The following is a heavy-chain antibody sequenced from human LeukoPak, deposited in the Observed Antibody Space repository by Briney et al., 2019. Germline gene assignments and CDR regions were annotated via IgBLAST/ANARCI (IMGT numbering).Heavy chain of an antibody. Sequence: SETLSLTCTVSGGSISSSTYYWGWIRQPPGKGLEWIGSIYYSGSTYYNPSLKSRVTISVDTSKNQLSLKLSSVTAADTAVYYGARGGGGYNWNDREVLAYWGQGTLVTVSS. J-gene: IGHJ4*02. CDR3: ARGGGGYNWNDREVLAY. CDR1: GGSISSSTYY. D-gene: IGHD1-20*01. V-gene: IGHV4-39*07. CDR2: IYYSGST.